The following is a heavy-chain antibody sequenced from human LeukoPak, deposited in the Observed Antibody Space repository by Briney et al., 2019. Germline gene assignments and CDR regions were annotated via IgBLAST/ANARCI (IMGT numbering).Heavy chain of an antibody. Sequence: ASVKVSRKASGYTFTTYGITWIRQAPGQGLEWLGWISPYNGATEYAQNLQDRVSMTTDTSTNAAYIEVRSLKSDDTAVYYCARDSDWNVDYWGQGTLVTVSS. CDR2: ISPYNGAT. J-gene: IGHJ4*02. CDR1: GYTFTTYG. CDR3: ARDSDWNVDY. D-gene: IGHD1-1*01. V-gene: IGHV1-18*01.